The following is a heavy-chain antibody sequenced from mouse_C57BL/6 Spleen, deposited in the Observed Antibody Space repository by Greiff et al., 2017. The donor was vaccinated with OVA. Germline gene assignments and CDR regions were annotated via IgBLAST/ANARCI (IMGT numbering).Heavy chain of an antibody. CDR1: GYTFTSYT. CDR3: ARGITTVVAEGFAY. D-gene: IGHD1-1*01. CDR2: INPSSGYT. V-gene: IGHV1-4*01. Sequence: VQLQQSGAELARPGASVKMSCKASGYTFTSYTMHWVKQRPGQGLEWIGYINPSSGYTKYNQKFKGKATLTADKSSSTAYMQLSSLTSEDSAVYYCARGITTVVAEGFAYWGQGTLVTVSA. J-gene: IGHJ3*01.